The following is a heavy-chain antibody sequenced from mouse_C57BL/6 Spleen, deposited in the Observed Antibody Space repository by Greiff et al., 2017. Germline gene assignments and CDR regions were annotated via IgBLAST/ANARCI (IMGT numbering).Heavy chain of an antibody. D-gene: IGHD4-1*02. Sequence: VQLQQSGAELVRPGASVTLSCKASGYTFTDYEMHWVKQTPVHGLEWIGAIDPETGGTAYNQKFKGKAILTADKSSRTAYMERRSLTSEDSAVYYCTRQLGRGYYFDYWGQGTTLTVSS. V-gene: IGHV1-15*01. CDR3: TRQLGRGYYFDY. CDR1: GYTFTDYE. J-gene: IGHJ2*01. CDR2: IDPETGGT.